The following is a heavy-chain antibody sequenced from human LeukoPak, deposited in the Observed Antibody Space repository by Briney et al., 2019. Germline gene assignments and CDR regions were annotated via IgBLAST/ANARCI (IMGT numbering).Heavy chain of an antibody. CDR2: ISFDGSNK. J-gene: IGHJ1*01. CDR3: AKSSRVVVVAATGYFQH. Sequence: GGSLRLSCAASGFTFSSYAMHWVRQAPGKGLEWVAVISFDGSNKYYADSVKGRFTISRDNAKNSLYLQMNSLRAEDTALYYCAKSSRVVVVAATGYFQHWGQGTLVTVSS. D-gene: IGHD2-15*01. V-gene: IGHV3-30-3*02. CDR1: GFTFSSYA.